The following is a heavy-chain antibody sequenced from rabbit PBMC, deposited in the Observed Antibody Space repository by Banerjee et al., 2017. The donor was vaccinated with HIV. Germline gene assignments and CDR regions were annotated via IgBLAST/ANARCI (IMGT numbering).Heavy chain of an antibody. J-gene: IGHJ6*01. V-gene: IGHV1S40*01. D-gene: IGHD1-1*01. CDR3: ARDLGSSGYYISYYYGMDL. Sequence: QSLEESGGDLVKPGASLTLTCTASGFSFSSSYYMCWVRQAPGKGLEWIGCIYTGSSGSTYYASWAKGRFTISKTSSTTVTLQMTSLTAADTATYFCARDLGSSGYYISYYYGMDLWGQGTLVTVS. CDR1: GFSFSSSYY. CDR2: IYTGSSGST.